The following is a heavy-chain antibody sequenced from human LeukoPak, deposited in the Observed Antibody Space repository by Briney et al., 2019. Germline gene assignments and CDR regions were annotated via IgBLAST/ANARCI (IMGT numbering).Heavy chain of an antibody. V-gene: IGHV3-23*01. CDR1: GFTFSSYA. Sequence: PGGSLRLSCAASGFTFSSYAMSWVRQAPGKGLEWVSAISGSGGSTYYADSVKGRFTISRDNSKNSLYLQMNSLRAEDTAVYYCARDKTTWIPLWQAGEKEAFDIWGQGTMVTVSS. J-gene: IGHJ3*02. D-gene: IGHD5-18*01. CDR3: ARDKTTWIPLWQAGEKEAFDI. CDR2: ISGSGGST.